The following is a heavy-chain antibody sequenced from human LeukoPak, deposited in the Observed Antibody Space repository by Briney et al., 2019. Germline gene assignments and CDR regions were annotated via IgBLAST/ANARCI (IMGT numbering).Heavy chain of an antibody. CDR1: GFTFSSYA. J-gene: IGHJ4*02. V-gene: IGHV3-30-3*01. Sequence: GGSLRLSCAASGFTFSSYAMHWVRQAPGKGLEWVAVISYDGSNKYYADSVKGRFTISRDNSKNTLYLQMNSLRAEDTAVYYCARDRTVTTWYFAYWGQGTLVTV. D-gene: IGHD4-17*01. CDR3: ARDRTVTTWYFAY. CDR2: ISYDGSNK.